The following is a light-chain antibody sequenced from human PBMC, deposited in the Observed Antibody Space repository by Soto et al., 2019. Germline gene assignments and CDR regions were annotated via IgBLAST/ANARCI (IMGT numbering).Light chain of an antibody. V-gene: IGKV2-30*01. CDR1: QGLVYKDGNIY. Sequence: DVVMTQSPLSLPVTLGQPASISCRSSQGLVYKDGNIYLSWFQQRPGQSPRRLIYQVSNRDSGVPDRFSGSGSGTDFTLKISRVEAEDVGIYHCMQGTQYITFGQGTRLEIK. CDR2: QVS. J-gene: IGKJ5*01. CDR3: MQGTQYIT.